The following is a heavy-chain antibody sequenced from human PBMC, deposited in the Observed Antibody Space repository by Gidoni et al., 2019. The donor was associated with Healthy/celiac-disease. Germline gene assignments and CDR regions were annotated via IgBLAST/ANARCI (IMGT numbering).Heavy chain of an antibody. CDR2: IIPIFGTA. CDR1: GGTFSRYA. D-gene: IGHD5-18*01. Sequence: QVQLVQSGAEVKKPGSSVKVSCKASGGTFSRYASSWVRQAPGQGLEWMGGIIPIFGTANYAQKFQGRVTITADESTSTAYMELSSLRSEDTAVYYCARGGENTAMVRTGGYYYGMDVWGQGTTVTVSS. CDR3: ARGGENTAMVRTGGYYYGMDV. V-gene: IGHV1-69*01. J-gene: IGHJ6*02.